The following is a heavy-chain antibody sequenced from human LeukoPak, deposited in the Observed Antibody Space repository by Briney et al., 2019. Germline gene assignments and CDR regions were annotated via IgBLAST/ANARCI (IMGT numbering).Heavy chain of an antibody. D-gene: IGHD3-22*01. J-gene: IGHJ4*02. Sequence: GGSLRLSCAASGFTFSNAWMRWVRQAPGKGREWVGRIKSKTDGATTDYAAPVKGRFTISRDDSKNTLYLQMNSLKTEDTAVYYCTTVGYYDSSGYHDYWGQGTLVTVSS. CDR2: IKSKTDGATT. V-gene: IGHV3-15*01. CDR1: GFTFSNAW. CDR3: TTVGYYDSSGYHDY.